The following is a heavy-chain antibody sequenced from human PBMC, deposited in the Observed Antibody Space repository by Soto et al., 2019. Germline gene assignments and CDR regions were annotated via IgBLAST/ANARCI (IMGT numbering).Heavy chain of an antibody. D-gene: IGHD6-19*01. CDR2: ISYDGSNK. CDR3: AKGRSVSRGWFDY. V-gene: IGHV3-30*18. J-gene: IGHJ4*02. CDR1: GFTFSSYG. Sequence: GGSLRLSCAASGFTFSSYGMHWVRQAPGKGLEWVAVISYDGSNKYYADSVKGRFTISRDNSKNTLYLQMNSLRAEDTAVYYCAKGRSVSRGWFDYWGQGTLVTVSS.